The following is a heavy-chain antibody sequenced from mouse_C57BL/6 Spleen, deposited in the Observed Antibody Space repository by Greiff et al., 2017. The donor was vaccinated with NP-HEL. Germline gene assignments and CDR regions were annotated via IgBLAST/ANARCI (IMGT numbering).Heavy chain of an antibody. V-gene: IGHV10-1*01. CDR2: IRSKSNNYAT. J-gene: IGHJ3*01. CDR3: VRHGSNPFAY. D-gene: IGHD2-5*01. Sequence: EVQGVESGGGLVQPKGSLKLSCAASGFSFNTYAMNWVRQAPGKGLEWVARIRSKSNNYATYYADSVKDRFTISRDDSESMLYLQMNNLKTEDTAMYYCVRHGSNPFAYWGQGTLVTVSA. CDR1: GFSFNTYA.